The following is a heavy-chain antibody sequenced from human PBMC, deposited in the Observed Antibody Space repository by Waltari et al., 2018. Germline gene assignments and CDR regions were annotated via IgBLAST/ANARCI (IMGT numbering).Heavy chain of an antibody. Sequence: EVQLVQSGAEVKKPGESLKISCKGSGYSFTSYWIGGVRQMSGKGLEWMGIIYPGDSDTRYSPSFQGQVTISADKSISTAYLQWSSLKASDTAMYYCARTAAAGYYYYYGMDVWGQGTTVTVSS. V-gene: IGHV5-51*01. J-gene: IGHJ6*02. CDR2: IYPGDSDT. D-gene: IGHD6-13*01. CDR3: ARTAAAGYYYYYGMDV. CDR1: GYSFTSYW.